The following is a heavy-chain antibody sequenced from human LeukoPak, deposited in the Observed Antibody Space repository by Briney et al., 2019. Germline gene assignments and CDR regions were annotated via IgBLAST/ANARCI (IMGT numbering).Heavy chain of an antibody. Sequence: GGSLRLSCAASGFTFSSYWMSWVRQAPGKGLEWVSVISETGGVTHYADSMKGRFTISRDNIKNTLNPQMNSLRAEDTAIYYCARDSSHYLGSSDYWGQGTLVTVSS. CDR3: ARDSSHYLGSSDY. CDR1: GFTFSSYW. D-gene: IGHD6-6*01. J-gene: IGHJ4*02. CDR2: ISETGGVT. V-gene: IGHV3-23*01.